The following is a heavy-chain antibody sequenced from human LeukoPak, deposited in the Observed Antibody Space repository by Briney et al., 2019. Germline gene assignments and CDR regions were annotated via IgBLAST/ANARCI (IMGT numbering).Heavy chain of an antibody. CDR2: INHSGST. D-gene: IGHD2-2*01. CDR3: ARGSGGVVPAVTPDYYMDV. V-gene: IGHV4-34*01. Sequence: ETLSLTCAVYGGPFSGYYWSWIRQPPGKGLEWIGEINHSGSTNYNPSLKSRVTISVDTSKNQFSLKLSSVTAADTAVYYCARGSGGVVPAVTPDYYMDVWGKGTTVTVSS. J-gene: IGHJ6*03. CDR1: GGPFSGYY.